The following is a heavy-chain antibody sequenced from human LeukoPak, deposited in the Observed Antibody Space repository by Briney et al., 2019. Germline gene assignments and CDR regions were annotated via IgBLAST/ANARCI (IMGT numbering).Heavy chain of an antibody. D-gene: IGHD6-13*01. CDR1: GYTFTSYD. Sequence: ASVKVSCKASGYTFTSYDINWVRQATGQGLEWMGWMNPNSGGTNYAQKFQGRVTMTRDTSISTAYMELSRLRSDDTAVYYCARARIAAAALDYWGQGTLVTVSS. CDR2: MNPNSGGT. V-gene: IGHV1-2*02. J-gene: IGHJ4*02. CDR3: ARARIAAAALDY.